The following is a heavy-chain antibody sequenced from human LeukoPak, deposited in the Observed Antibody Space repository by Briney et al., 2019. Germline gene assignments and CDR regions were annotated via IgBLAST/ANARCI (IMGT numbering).Heavy chain of an antibody. V-gene: IGHV3-48*01. D-gene: IGHD3-22*01. CDR2: ISSSSSTI. Sequence: GGSLRLSCAASGFTFSSYSMNWVRQAPGKGLEWVSYISSSSSTIYYADSVKGRFTISRDNAKNSLYLQMNSLRAEDTAVYYCARTYYDDYDSSGYYYLWDYWGQGTLVTVSS. CDR3: ARTYYDDYDSSGYYYLWDY. J-gene: IGHJ4*02. CDR1: GFTFSSYS.